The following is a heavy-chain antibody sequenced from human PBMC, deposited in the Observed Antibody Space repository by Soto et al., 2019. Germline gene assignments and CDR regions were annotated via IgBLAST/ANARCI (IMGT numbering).Heavy chain of an antibody. CDR2: IGRSTGYI. CDR3: ARERDIVVVPAASGLGY. D-gene: IGHD2-2*01. J-gene: IGHJ4*02. CDR1: GFTFSSYT. V-gene: IGHV3-21*01. Sequence: GGSLRLSCAASGFTFSSYTMNWVRQDPGKGLEWVSSIGRSTGYIYYADSVKGRFTISRDNAKNSLYLQMNSLRAEDTAVYYCARERDIVVVPAASGLGYWGQGTLVTVSS.